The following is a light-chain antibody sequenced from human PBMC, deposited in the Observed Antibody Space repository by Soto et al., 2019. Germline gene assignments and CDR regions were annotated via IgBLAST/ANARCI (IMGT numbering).Light chain of an antibody. V-gene: IGLV2-14*01. J-gene: IGLJ2*01. CDR3: SSYTSTTTIVV. Sequence: QSVLTQPASVSGSPGQSITISCTGTSSDVGGYNYVSWYQQYPGKAPKLMIYDVSHRPSGVSNRFSGSKSGNTASLTISGLQAEDEADYYCSSYTSTTTIVVFGGGTKLTVL. CDR1: SSDVGGYNY. CDR2: DVS.